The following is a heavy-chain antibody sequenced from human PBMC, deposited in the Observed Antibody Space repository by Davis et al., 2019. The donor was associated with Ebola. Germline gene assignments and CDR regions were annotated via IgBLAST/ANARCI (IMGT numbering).Heavy chain of an antibody. CDR2: IYSGGST. D-gene: IGHD2-15*01. CDR3: ARGIVVVGFDY. V-gene: IGHV3-53*01. J-gene: IGHJ4*02. CDR1: GFTVSSNY. Sequence: GESLKISCAASGFTVSSNYMSWVRQAPGKGLEWVSVIYSGGSTYYADSVKGRFTISRDNSKNTLYLQMSSLRAEDTAVYYCARGIVVVGFDYWGQGTLVTVSS.